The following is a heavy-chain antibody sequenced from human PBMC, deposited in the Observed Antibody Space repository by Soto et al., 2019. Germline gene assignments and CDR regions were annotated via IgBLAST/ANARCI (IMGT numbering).Heavy chain of an antibody. D-gene: IGHD6-13*01. CDR2: IYHSGST. J-gene: IGHJ4*02. CDR3: ASSHAGAHITAAVH. V-gene: IGHV4-30-2*01. Sequence: QLQLQESGSGLVKPSQTLSLTCAVSGGSISSGGYSWSWIRQPPGKGLEWIGYIYHSGSTYYNPSLKSRVTISVDRSKNQFSRKLGCVTAADTAVYYCASSHAGAHITAAVHWGQGTLVTVSS. CDR1: GGSISSGGYS.